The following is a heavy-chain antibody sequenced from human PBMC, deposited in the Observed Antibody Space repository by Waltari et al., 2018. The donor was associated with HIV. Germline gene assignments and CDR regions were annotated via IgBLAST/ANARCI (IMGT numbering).Heavy chain of an antibody. CDR1: GLSFSPYA. CDR2: RSWDGSNK. V-gene: IGHV3-30-3*01. D-gene: IGHD3-22*01. J-gene: IGHJ4*02. Sequence: QVQLVESGGGVVQLGRPLILPCAPSGLSFSPYAMHWVRQAPGKGLEWVAFRSWDGSNKYYADSVKGRFTVSRDNSKNTLYLQMNSLRAEDTAVYYCARDGHYYDSRPLDYWGQGTLVTVSS. CDR3: ARDGHYYDSRPLDY.